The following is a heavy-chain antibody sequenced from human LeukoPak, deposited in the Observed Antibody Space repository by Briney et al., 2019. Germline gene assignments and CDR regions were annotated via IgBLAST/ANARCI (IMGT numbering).Heavy chain of an antibody. CDR2: ISGRGGST. V-gene: IGHV3-23*01. J-gene: IGHJ4*02. CDR1: GFTFTNFA. Sequence: PGGSLRLSCTASGFTFTNFAMNWVRQAPGKGLEWVSAISGRGGSTYYADSVKGRFTISRDDSKNTLYLQMNSLRAEDTAVYYCARGGATRGRFENWGQGTLVTVSS. D-gene: IGHD1-26*01. CDR3: ARGGATRGRFEN.